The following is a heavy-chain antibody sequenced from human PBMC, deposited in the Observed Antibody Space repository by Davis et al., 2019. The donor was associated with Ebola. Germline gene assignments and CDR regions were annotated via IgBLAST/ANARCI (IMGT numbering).Heavy chain of an antibody. V-gene: IGHV3-48*02. CDR3: ARDAEWFGELLYATHGMDV. D-gene: IGHD3-10*01. CDR2: ISSSSSTI. Sequence: GESLKISCAASGFSFRTYSMNWVRQAPGKGLEWVSYISSSSSTIYYADSVKGRFTISRDNAKNSLYLQMNSLRDEDTAVYYCARDAEWFGELLYATHGMDVWGQGTTVTVSS. CDR1: GFSFRTYS. J-gene: IGHJ6*02.